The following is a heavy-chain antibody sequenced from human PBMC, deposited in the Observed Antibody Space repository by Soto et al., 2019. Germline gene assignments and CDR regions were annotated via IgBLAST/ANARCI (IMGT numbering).Heavy chain of an antibody. CDR2: ISGSGGST. J-gene: IGHJ4*02. CDR1: GFTFSSYA. V-gene: IGHV3-23*01. CDR3: AKAGRVRNLKGDY. Sequence: EVQLLESGGGLVQPGGSLRLSCAASGFTFSSYAMSWVRQAPGKGLEWVSAISGSGGSTYYADSVKGRFTISRDNSKNTRYLQMNSLRAEDTAVYYCAKAGRVRNLKGDYWGQGTLVTVSS. D-gene: IGHD3-10*01.